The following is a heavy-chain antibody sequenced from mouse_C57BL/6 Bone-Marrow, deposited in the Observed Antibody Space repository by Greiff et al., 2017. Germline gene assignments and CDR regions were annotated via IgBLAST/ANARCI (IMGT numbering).Heavy chain of an antibody. Sequence: VQLQQSGAELVRPGTSVKVSCKASGYAFTNYLIEWVKQRPGQGLEWIGVINPGSGGTNYNEKFKGKATLTADKSSSTAYMQLSSLTSEDSAVYVCARANGDDDDFDYWGQGTTVTGSA. CDR2: INPGSGGT. J-gene: IGHJ2*01. CDR1: GYAFTNYL. V-gene: IGHV1-54*01. D-gene: IGHD4-1*01. CDR3: ARANGDDDDFDY.